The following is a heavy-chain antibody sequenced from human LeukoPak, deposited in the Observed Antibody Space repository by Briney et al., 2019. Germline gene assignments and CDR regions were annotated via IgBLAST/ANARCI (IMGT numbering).Heavy chain of an antibody. V-gene: IGHV3-30*02. J-gene: IGHJ4*02. CDR2: IWYGGSNK. Sequence: PGGSLRLSCAASGFTFSSYGMHWVRQAPGKGLEWVAVIWYGGSNKYFADSVKGRFTISRDNSKNTLYLQMNSLRAEDTAVYYCAKDQAPGYYDSSGYPDYWGQGTLVTVSS. D-gene: IGHD3-22*01. CDR3: AKDQAPGYYDSSGYPDY. CDR1: GFTFSSYG.